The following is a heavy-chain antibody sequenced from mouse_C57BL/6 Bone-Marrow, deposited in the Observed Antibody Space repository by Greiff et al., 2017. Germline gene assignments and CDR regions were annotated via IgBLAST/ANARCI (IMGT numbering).Heavy chain of an antibody. V-gene: IGHV6-3*01. J-gene: IGHJ3*01. CDR3: TAPPHYYGSSPAWFAY. CDR2: IRLKSDNYAT. Sequence: EVKLVESGGGLVQPGGSMKLSCVASGFTFSNYWMNWVRQSPEKGLEWVAQIRLKSDNYATHYAESVKGRFTISRDDSKSSVYLQMNNLRAEDTGIYYCTAPPHYYGSSPAWFAYWGQGTLVTVSA. CDR1: GFTFSNYW. D-gene: IGHD1-1*01.